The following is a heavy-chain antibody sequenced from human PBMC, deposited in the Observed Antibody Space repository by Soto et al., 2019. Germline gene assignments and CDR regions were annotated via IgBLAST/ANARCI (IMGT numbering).Heavy chain of an antibody. CDR1: GGCISSGDYY. CDR3: ARDSSSWYYFDY. Sequence: SETLSLTCTVSGGCISSGDYYWSWIRQPPGKGLEWIGYIYYSGSTYYNPSLKSRVTISVDTSKNQFSLKLSSVTAADTAVYYCARDSSSWYYFDYWGQGTLVTVSS. J-gene: IGHJ4*02. CDR2: IYYSGST. D-gene: IGHD6-13*01. V-gene: IGHV4-30-4*01.